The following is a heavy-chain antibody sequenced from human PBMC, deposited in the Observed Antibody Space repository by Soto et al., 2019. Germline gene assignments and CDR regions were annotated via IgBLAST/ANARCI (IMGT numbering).Heavy chain of an antibody. Sequence: SQTLSLTCAISGDSVSSNSAAWNWIRQSPSRGLEWLGRTYYRSKWYNDYAVSVKSRITINPDTSKNQFSLQLDSVTPEDTAVYYCARAVGVGATVYYYGMDVWGQGTTVTVSS. D-gene: IGHD1-26*01. V-gene: IGHV6-1*01. CDR1: GDSVSSNSAA. CDR3: ARAVGVGATVYYYGMDV. CDR2: TYYRSKWYN. J-gene: IGHJ6*02.